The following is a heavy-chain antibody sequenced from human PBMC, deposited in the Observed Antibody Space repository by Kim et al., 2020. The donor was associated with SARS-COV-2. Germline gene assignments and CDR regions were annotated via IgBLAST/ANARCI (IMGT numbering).Heavy chain of an antibody. Sequence: GGSLRLSCAASGFTFSAYPMIWVRQAPGKGLEWVSGLTGNGASTYYADSVRGRFTISRDNSKNTPFLQMHSLRAEDTAFYYCAKGSGAVAGTMVWGQGTLVTVSS. CDR1: GFTFSAYP. V-gene: IGHV3-23*01. CDR3: AKGSGAVAGTMV. J-gene: IGHJ4*02. D-gene: IGHD6-19*01. CDR2: LTGNGAST.